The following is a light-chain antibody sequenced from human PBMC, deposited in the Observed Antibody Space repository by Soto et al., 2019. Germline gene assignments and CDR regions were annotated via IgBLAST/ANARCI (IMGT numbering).Light chain of an antibody. CDR3: QQRSQWTPLT. V-gene: IGKV3-11*01. J-gene: IGKJ4*01. CDR1: QSISNY. Sequence: EIVLTQSPGTLSLSPGERATLSCRASQSISNYLAWYQHKPGQAPRLLISDASKRASGVPARFSGSGSGTDFTLTISSLEPEDFAVYYCQQRSQWTPLTIGGGTTVEIK. CDR2: DAS.